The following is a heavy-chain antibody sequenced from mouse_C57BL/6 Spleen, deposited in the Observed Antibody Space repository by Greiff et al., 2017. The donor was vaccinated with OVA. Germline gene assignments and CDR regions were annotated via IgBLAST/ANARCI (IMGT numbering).Heavy chain of an antibody. Sequence: QVQLKQPGAELVKPGASVKLSCKASGYTFTSYWMHWVKQRPGQGLEWIGMIHPNSGSTNYNEKFKSKATLTVDKSSSTAYMQLSSLTSEDSAVYYCASITTVVGRRDDYWGQGTTLTVSS. D-gene: IGHD1-1*01. J-gene: IGHJ2*01. CDR2: IHPNSGST. V-gene: IGHV1-64*01. CDR3: ASITTVVGRRDDY. CDR1: GYTFTSYW.